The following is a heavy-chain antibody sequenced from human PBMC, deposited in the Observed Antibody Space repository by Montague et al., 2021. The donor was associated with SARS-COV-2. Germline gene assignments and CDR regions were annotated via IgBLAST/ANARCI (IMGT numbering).Heavy chain of an antibody. CDR1: GGSITTTECY. J-gene: IGHJ4*02. D-gene: IGHD3-10*01. Sequence: TLSLTCNVSGGSITTTECYWGWIRQSPGKGLDWISYDYFSGNTYFNLSLETRITISIDTSKGHFSLKLRSVTAADTAVYVCVRAADNYYPSGPLVGFDLWGQGTLVTVSS. CDR2: DYFSGNT. V-gene: IGHV4-30-4*08. CDR3: VRAADNYYPSGPLVGFDL.